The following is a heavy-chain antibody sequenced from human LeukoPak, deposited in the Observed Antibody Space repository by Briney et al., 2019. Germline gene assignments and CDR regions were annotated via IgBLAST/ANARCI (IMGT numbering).Heavy chain of an antibody. Sequence: PSETLSLTRTVSSSSISIFSWSWIRQPAGKGLECIGRIYTSGSTNYDPSLKSRVTISVDKSKNQVSLKLSSVTAADTAVYYCARDFDSSGHWYYHMDVWGKGTTVTVS. CDR2: IYTSGST. CDR1: SSSISIFS. CDR3: ARDFDSSGHWYYHMDV. V-gene: IGHV4-4*07. J-gene: IGHJ6*03. D-gene: IGHD3-22*01.